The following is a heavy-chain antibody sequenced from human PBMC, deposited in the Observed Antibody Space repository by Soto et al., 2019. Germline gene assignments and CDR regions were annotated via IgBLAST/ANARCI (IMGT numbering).Heavy chain of an antibody. V-gene: IGHV3-30-3*01. J-gene: IGHJ4*02. Sequence: GGSLRLSCAASGFSFSSYAMHWVRQAPCKGLEWVAVISYDGSNKYYADSVKGRFTISRDNSKDTLYLQMNSLRAEDTPVYYCARGVTLYGDYAYFDYLAQGSVLTVSS. CDR2: ISYDGSNK. D-gene: IGHD4-17*01. CDR3: ARGVTLYGDYAYFDY. CDR1: GFSFSSYA.